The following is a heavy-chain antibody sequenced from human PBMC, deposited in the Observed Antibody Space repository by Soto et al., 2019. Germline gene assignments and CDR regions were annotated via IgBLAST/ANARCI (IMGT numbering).Heavy chain of an antibody. D-gene: IGHD6-19*01. CDR3: ARPLYSSSGY. J-gene: IGHJ4*02. CDR2: INPNSGGT. CDR1: GFTFTSSA. Sequence: GASVKVSCKASGFTFTSSAVQWVRQAPGQGLEWMGWINPNSGGTNYAQRFLGRVTMTRDTSISTAYMELSRLRSDDTAVYYCARPLYSSSGYWGQGTLVTVSS. V-gene: IGHV1-2*02.